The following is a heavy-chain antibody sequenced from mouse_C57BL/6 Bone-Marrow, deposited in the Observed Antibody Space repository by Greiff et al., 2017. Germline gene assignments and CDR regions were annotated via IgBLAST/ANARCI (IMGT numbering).Heavy chain of an antibody. Sequence: EVKLQESVAELVRPGASVKLSCTASGFNFNDTYLHWVKQSPEQGLEWIGRIDPANGNINYAQKFQGKATITADTSSNTAYLQLSSLTSEDTAIYYCAIYYYGSSQDCVDYWGQGTTLTVSA. CDR1: GFNFNDTY. J-gene: IGHJ2*01. V-gene: IGHV14-3*01. CDR3: AIYYYGSSQDCVDY. CDR2: IDPANGNI. D-gene: IGHD1-1*01.